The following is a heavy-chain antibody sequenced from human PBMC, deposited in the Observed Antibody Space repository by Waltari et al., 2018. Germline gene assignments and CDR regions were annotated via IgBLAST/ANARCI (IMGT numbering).Heavy chain of an antibody. J-gene: IGHJ4*02. Sequence: QVQLVQSGAEVKKPGASVKVSCKASGYTFASYAMHWVRQAPGQRLEWKGWINAGNGNTKYSQKFQGRVTITRDTSASTAYMELSSLRSEDTAVYYCARTQAGYSSGWYAYWGQGTLVTVSS. CDR3: ARTQAGYSSGWYAY. V-gene: IGHV1-3*01. D-gene: IGHD6-19*01. CDR1: GYTFASYA. CDR2: INAGNGNT.